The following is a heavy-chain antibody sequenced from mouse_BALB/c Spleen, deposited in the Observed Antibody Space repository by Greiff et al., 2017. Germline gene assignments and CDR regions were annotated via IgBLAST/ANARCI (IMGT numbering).Heavy chain of an antibody. J-gene: IGHJ4*01. CDR3: ARRGRNYAMDY. V-gene: IGHV1S132*01. CDR2: IFPGTGTT. CDR1: GYTFTSYW. Sequence: VQLQQSGAELVKPGASVKLSCKTSGYTFTSYWIQWVKQRPGQGLGWIGEIFPGTGTTYYNEKFKGKATLTIDTSSSTAYMQLSSLTSEDSAVYFCARRGRNYAMDYWGQGTSVTVSS.